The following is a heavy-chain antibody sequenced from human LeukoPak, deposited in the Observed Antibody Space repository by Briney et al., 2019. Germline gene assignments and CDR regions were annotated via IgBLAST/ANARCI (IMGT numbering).Heavy chain of an antibody. CDR1: GFTFSSYA. D-gene: IGHD2-15*01. J-gene: IGHJ4*02. Sequence: GGSLRLSCAASGFTFSSYAMHWVRQAPGKGLEWVAVISYDGSNKYYADSVRGRFTISRDNAKNSLYLQMHSLGAEDTAVYYCVRDNPRCCGVVPANIDDYWGQGTLVTVSS. V-gene: IGHV3-30-3*01. CDR3: VRDNPRCCGVVPANIDDY. CDR2: ISYDGSNK.